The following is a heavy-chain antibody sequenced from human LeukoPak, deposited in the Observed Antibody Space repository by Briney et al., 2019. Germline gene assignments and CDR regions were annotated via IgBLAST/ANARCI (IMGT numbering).Heavy chain of an antibody. CDR3: ARGRSSSKWSEHNY. CDR2: ISAYNGNT. J-gene: IGHJ4*02. D-gene: IGHD2-2*01. Sequence: ASVKLCCRASGYSFTSYGISWVRQAPGPGLEWMGWISAYNGNTNYAQKLQGRVTMTIDTSTSTAYMELRSLRSEDTAVYYCARGRSSSKWSEHNYWGQGTLVTVSS. CDR1: GYSFTSYG. V-gene: IGHV1-18*01.